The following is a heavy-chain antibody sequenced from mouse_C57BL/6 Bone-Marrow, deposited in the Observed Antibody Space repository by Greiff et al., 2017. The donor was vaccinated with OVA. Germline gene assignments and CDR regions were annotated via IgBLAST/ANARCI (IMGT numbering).Heavy chain of an antibody. CDR1: GYTFTGYW. D-gene: IGHD1-2*01. J-gene: IGHJ1*03. CDR3: ARLLRRYFDV. Sequence: QVQLQQSGAELMKPGASVKLSCKATGYTFTGYWIEWVKQRPGHGLEWIGEILPGSGSTNYNEKFKGKATFTADPSSNTAYMQLSSLTTEDSASYYCARLLRRYFDVWGTGTTVTVSS. CDR2: ILPGSGST. V-gene: IGHV1-9*01.